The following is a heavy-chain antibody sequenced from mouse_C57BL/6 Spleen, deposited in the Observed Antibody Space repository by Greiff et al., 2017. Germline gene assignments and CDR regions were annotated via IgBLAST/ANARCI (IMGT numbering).Heavy chain of an antibody. V-gene: IGHV5-4*01. CDR1: GFTFSSYA. D-gene: IGHD3-2*02. J-gene: IGHJ2*01. CDR3: ARDRTAQATCYFDY. Sequence: EVKVVESGGGLVKPGGSLKLSCAASGFTFSSYAMSWVRQTPEKRLEWVATISDCGSNTYYPDNIKGRFTISSDNAKNNLYLQMSHLKSEDTTMYYWARDRTAQATCYFDYWGQGTTLTVSS. CDR2: ISDCGSNT.